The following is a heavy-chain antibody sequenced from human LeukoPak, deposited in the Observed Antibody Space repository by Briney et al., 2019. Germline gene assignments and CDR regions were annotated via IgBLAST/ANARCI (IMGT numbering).Heavy chain of an antibody. V-gene: IGHV1-18*01. Sequence: ASVKVSCKASGYTFTSYGISWVRQAPGQGVEWMGWISAYNGNTNYAQKLQGRVTMTTDTSTSTAYMELRSLRSDDTAVYYCARSSGRWLQYQLFDYWGQGTLVTVSS. CDR2: ISAYNGNT. J-gene: IGHJ4*02. CDR1: GYTFTSYG. D-gene: IGHD5-24*01. CDR3: ARSSGRWLQYQLFDY.